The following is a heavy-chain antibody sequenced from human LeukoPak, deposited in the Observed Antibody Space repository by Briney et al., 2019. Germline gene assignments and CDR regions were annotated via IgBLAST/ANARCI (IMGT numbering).Heavy chain of an antibody. CDR1: GGSFSGYY. D-gene: IGHD5-18*01. CDR3: ASYSYLYYFDY. V-gene: IGHV4-34*01. J-gene: IGHJ4*02. Sequence: SETLSLTCAVYGGSFSGYYWSWIRQPPGKGLEWIGEINHSGSTNYNPSLKSRVTISVDTSKNQFSLKLSSVTAADTAVYYCASYSYLYYFDYWGQGTLVTVSS. CDR2: INHSGST.